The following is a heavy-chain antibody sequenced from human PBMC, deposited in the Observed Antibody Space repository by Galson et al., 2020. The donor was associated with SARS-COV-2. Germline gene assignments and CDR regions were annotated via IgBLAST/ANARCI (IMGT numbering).Heavy chain of an antibody. CDR1: GFTFS. J-gene: IGHJ4*02. CDR3: AKSGYTTASGVSYFYY. CDR2: ISGTGGST. D-gene: IGHD3-16*02. V-gene: IGHV3-23*01. Sequence: GGSLTLSSEASGFTFSMSWIRQAPRKGPDWFSAISGTGGSTYYADSVKGRCTISRDNSKNILYLQLNSLTAADTAIYYCAKSGYTTASGVSYFYYCGQGTLVTVSS.